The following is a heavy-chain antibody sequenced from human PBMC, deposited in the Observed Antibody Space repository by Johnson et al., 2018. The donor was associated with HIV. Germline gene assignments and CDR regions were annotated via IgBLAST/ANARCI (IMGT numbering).Heavy chain of an antibody. CDR3: ANGGQVVTHWRAFDI. V-gene: IGHV3-30-3*01. CDR2: ISYDGNNR. D-gene: IGHD4-23*01. CDR1: GFTFSSYA. J-gene: IGHJ3*02. Sequence: VQLLESGGGVVQPGRSLRLSCAASGFTFSSYAMHWVRQAPGKGLEWVAVISYDGNNRYYADSVKGRFTISRDNSKNTLYLQMNSLRAEDTAVYYCANGGQVVTHWRAFDIWGQGTMVTVSS.